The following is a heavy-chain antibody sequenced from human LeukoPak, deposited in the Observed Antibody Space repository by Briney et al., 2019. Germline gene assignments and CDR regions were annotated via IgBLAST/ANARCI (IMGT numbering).Heavy chain of an antibody. CDR2: ISAYNGNT. V-gene: IGHV1-18*01. J-gene: IGHJ4*02. D-gene: IGHD6-13*01. CDR3: ARGIAAAGRVY. CDR1: GYTFTSYG. Sequence: ASVKVSCKASGYTFTSYGISWVRQAPGQGLEWMGWISAYNGNTNYAQKFQDRVTITRDTSASTAYMELSSLRSEDTAVYYCARGIAAAGRVYWGQGTLVTVSS.